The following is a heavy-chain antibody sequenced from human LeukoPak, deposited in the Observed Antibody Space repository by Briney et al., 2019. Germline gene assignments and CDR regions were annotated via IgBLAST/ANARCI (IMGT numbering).Heavy chain of an antibody. CDR3: AGHHPRNTVDF. J-gene: IGHJ4*02. V-gene: IGHV4-59*08. Sequence: SETLPLTCTVSGGSISSYYWSWIRQPPGKGLEWIGYISYSGSTNYNPSLKSRVTISLDTSKNQFSLKLSSVTAADTAVYYCAGHHPRNTVDFWGQGTLVAVSS. CDR1: GGSISSYY. CDR2: ISYSGST. D-gene: IGHD2-8*02.